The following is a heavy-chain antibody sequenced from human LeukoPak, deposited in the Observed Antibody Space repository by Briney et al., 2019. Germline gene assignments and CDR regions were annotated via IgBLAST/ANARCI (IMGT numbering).Heavy chain of an antibody. D-gene: IGHD6-19*01. CDR2: IKQDGSEK. CDR1: GFTFSTYW. CDR3: ARDPYSGGYGAYYYYYMDV. Sequence: GGSLRLSCAASGFTFSTYWMSWVRQAPGKGLEWVANIKQDGSEKYYVDSVRGRFTISRDNAKNSLYLQMNSLRDEDTAVYYCARDPYSGGYGAYYYYYMDVWGKGTTVTVSS. V-gene: IGHV3-7*01. J-gene: IGHJ6*03.